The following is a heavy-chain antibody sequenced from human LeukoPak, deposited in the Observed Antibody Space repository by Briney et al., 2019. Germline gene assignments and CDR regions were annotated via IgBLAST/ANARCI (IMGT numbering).Heavy chain of an antibody. CDR1: GGSISSYY. CDR3: ARAGIAAAGPDLRINWFDP. CDR2: IYYSGST. J-gene: IGHJ5*02. D-gene: IGHD6-13*01. V-gene: IGHV4-59*01. Sequence: SETLSLTCTVSGGSISSYYWSWIRQPPGKGLEWIGYIYYSGSTNYNPSLKSRVTISVDTSKNQFSLKLSSVTAADTAVYYCARAGIAAAGPDLRINWFDPWGQGTLVTVSS.